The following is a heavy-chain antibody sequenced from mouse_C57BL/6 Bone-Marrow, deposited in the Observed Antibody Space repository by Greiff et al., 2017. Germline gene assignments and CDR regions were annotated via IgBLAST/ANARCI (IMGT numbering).Heavy chain of an antibody. CDR2: IDPEIGDT. V-gene: IGHV14-4*01. Sequence: EVQLVESGAELVRPGASVKLSCTASGFNIKDDYIHWVKQRPEQGLEWIGWIDPEIGDTEYASKFQGKATIASEKSSNTAYLHLSSLTSEDTAVYYCSSLEGNYFDFWGQGTPLTVAS. CDR1: GFNIKDDY. J-gene: IGHJ2*01. CDR3: SSLEGNYFDF.